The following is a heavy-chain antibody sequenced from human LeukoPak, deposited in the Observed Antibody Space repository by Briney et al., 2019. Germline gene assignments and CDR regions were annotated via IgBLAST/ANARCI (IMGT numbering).Heavy chain of an antibody. CDR1: GFTFSTFA. CDR2: TRSSGDNT. V-gene: IGHV3-23*01. D-gene: IGHD5-18*01. CDR3: AKAGPIQLWPLFDY. J-gene: IGHJ4*02. Sequence: GGSLRLSCAASGFTFSTFAMSWVRQPPGMGLEWVSDTRSSGDNTYYADSVKGRFTISRDNSKNTLYLQMNSLRAEDTAVYYCAKAGPIQLWPLFDYWGQGTLVTVSS.